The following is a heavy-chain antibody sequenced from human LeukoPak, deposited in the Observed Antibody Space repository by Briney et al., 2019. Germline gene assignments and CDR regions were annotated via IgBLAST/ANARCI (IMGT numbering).Heavy chain of an antibody. J-gene: IGHJ3*02. CDR1: GGTFSSYA. D-gene: IGHD3-22*01. CDR3: ARDTPGTMIVVVIRTLDAFDI. Sequence: ASVKVSCKASGGTFSSYAISWVRQAPGQGLEWMGIINPSGGSTSYAQKFQGRVTMTRDMSTSTVYMELSSLRSDDTAVYYCARDTPGTMIVVVIRTLDAFDIWGQGTMVTVSS. V-gene: IGHV1-46*01. CDR2: INPSGGST.